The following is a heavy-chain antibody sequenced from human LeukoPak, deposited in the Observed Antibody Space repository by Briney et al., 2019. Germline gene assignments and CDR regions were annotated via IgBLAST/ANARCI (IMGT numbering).Heavy chain of an antibody. CDR1: GDSISTYY. V-gene: IGHV4-59*01. CDR3: ARGSRAGYYDSSGYYYFDY. J-gene: IGHJ4*02. D-gene: IGHD3-22*01. Sequence: TSETLSLTCTVSGDSISTYYWSWIRQPPGKGLEWIGYIYYSGSTNYNPSLKSRVTISVDTSKNQFSLKLSSVTAADTAVYYCARGSRAGYYDSSGYYYFDYWGQGTLVTVSS. CDR2: IYYSGST.